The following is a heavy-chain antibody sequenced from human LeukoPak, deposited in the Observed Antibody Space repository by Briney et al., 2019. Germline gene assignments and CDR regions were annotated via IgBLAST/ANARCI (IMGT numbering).Heavy chain of an antibody. Sequence: PSETLSLTCTVSGGSISSGSYYWSWIRQPAGKGLEWIGRIYTSGSTNYNPSLKSRVTISVDTSKNQFSLKLSSVTAADTAEYYCATSGLKCSGGSCYGSYYYMYVWGKGTTVTVSS. CDR1: GGSISSGSYY. D-gene: IGHD2-15*01. J-gene: IGHJ6*03. V-gene: IGHV4-61*02. CDR2: IYTSGST. CDR3: ATSGLKCSGGSCYGSYYYMYV.